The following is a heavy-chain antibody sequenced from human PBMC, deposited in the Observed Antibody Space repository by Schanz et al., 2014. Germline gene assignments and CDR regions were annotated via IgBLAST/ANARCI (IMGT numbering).Heavy chain of an antibody. Sequence: EVQLVESGGGLIQPGGSLRLSCAVSGFTVNTNYMSWVRQAPGKGLEWISSMYINSGSTQYADSVKGRFIISRDSSKNTLLLQMNSLRAEDTAVYFCARDGCRDGYNLAFDVWGQGTLVTVSS. V-gene: IGHV3-53*01. D-gene: IGHD5-12*01. CDR2: MYINSGST. CDR1: GFTVNTNY. CDR3: ARDGCRDGYNLAFDV. J-gene: IGHJ3*01.